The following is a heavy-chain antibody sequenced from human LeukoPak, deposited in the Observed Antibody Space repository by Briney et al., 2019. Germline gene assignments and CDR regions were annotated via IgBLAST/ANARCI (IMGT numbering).Heavy chain of an antibody. CDR2: IWSDGSVM. V-gene: IGHV3-33*01. Sequence: PGTSLRLSCAASGFSFNTYGMHWVRQAPGKGLEWVALIWSDGSVMLYADSVKGRLTISRDNSKSTLFLQMDSLRAEDTGVYYCAAEPAPAAFDYWGQGTLVTVSS. CDR3: AAEPAPAAFDY. D-gene: IGHD6-13*01. CDR1: GFSFNTYG. J-gene: IGHJ4*02.